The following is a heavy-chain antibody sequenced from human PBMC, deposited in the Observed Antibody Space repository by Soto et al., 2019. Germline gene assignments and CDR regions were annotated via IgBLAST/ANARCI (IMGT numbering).Heavy chain of an antibody. CDR3: ARARIVVVPAARYNWFDP. D-gene: IGHD2-2*01. Sequence: SETLSLTCTVSGGSISSGDYYWSWIRQPPGKGLEWIGEINHSGSTNYNPSLKSRVTISVDTSKNQFSLKLSSVTAADTAVYYCARARIVVVPAARYNWFDPWGQGTLVTVSS. V-gene: IGHV4-39*07. J-gene: IGHJ5*02. CDR1: GGSISSGDYY. CDR2: INHSGST.